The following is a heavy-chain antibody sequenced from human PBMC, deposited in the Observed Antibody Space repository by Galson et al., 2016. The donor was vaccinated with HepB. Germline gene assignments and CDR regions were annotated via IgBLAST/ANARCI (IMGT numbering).Heavy chain of an antibody. Sequence: SLRLSCAASGFTFSSYGMHWVRQAPGKGLEWVAVISYDGSNKYYADSVKGRFTISRDNSKNTLYLQMNSLRAEDTAVYYCAKDSRSYYDFWSGHFVSEWGQGTLVTVSS. CDR1: GFTFSSYG. J-gene: IGHJ4*02. D-gene: IGHD3-3*01. CDR2: ISYDGSNK. V-gene: IGHV3-30*18. CDR3: AKDSRSYYDFWSGHFVSE.